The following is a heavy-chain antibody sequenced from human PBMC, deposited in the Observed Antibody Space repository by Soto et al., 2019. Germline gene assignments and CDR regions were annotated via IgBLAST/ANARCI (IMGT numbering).Heavy chain of an antibody. CDR3: AKDREAITMIVVVITPDYGMDV. J-gene: IGHJ6*02. CDR2: ISGSGGST. Sequence: PGGSLRLSCAASGFTFSSYAMSWVRQAPGKGLEWVSAISGSGGSTYYADSVKGRFTISRDNSKNTLYLQMNSLRAEDTAVYYCAKDREAITMIVVVITPDYGMDVWGQGTTVTVSS. D-gene: IGHD3-22*01. CDR1: GFTFSSYA. V-gene: IGHV3-23*01.